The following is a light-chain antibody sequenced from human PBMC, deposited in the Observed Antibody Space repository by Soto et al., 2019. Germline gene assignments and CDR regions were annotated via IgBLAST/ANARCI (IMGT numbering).Light chain of an antibody. V-gene: IGKV1-33*01. CDR2: DAS. CDR3: QKYDNVPLT. Sequence: DIQMTQSPSSLSAPVGDRVTITCQASQDISKYLNWYQQKPGKAPKLLIYDASNLETGVPSRFSGSGSGTDFSFTISSLQPEDIATYYCQKYDNVPLTFGGGTKVEIK. J-gene: IGKJ4*01. CDR1: QDISKY.